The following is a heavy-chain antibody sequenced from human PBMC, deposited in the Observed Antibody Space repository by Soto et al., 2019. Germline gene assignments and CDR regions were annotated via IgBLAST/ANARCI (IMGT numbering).Heavy chain of an antibody. CDR1: GFTFSSYS. CDR3: ARPWGHYYYYYYMDV. CDR2: ISSSSSYI. V-gene: IGHV3-21*01. Sequence: EVQLVESGGGLVKPGGSLRLSCAASGFTFSSYSMNWVRQAPGKGLEWVSSISSSSSYIYYAGSEKGRFTISRDNAKNSLYLQMNSLRAEDTAVYYCARPWGHYYYYYYMDVWGKWTTVTVSS. D-gene: IGHD7-27*01. J-gene: IGHJ6*03.